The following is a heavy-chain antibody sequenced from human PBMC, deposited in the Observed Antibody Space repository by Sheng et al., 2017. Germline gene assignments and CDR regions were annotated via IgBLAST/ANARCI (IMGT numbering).Heavy chain of an antibody. CDR1: GFTFTSSA. CDR2: IVVGSGNT. V-gene: IGHV1-58*01. J-gene: IGHJ2*01. CDR3: AADSRGYWWFDL. D-gene: IGHD3-16*01. Sequence: QMQLVQSGPEVKKPGTSVKVSCKASGFTFTSSAVQWVRQARGQRLEWIGWIVVGSGNTNYAQKFQERVTITRDMSTSTAYMELSSLRSEDTAVYYCAADSRGYWWFDLWGRGTLVTVSS.